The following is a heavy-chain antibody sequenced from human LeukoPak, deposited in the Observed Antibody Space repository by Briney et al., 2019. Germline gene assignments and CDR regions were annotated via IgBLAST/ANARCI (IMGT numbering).Heavy chain of an antibody. CDR2: VNHSGST. CDR1: GGSFSGYY. V-gene: IGHV4-34*01. J-gene: IGHJ4*02. D-gene: IGHD6-19*01. Sequence: SETLSLTCAVYGGSFSGYYWSWIRQPPGKGLEWIGEVNHSGSTDYNPSLKSRVTISVDTSKNQFSLKLSSVTAADTAVYYCASGYSSGWYYFDYWGQGTLVTVSS. CDR3: ASGYSSGWYYFDY.